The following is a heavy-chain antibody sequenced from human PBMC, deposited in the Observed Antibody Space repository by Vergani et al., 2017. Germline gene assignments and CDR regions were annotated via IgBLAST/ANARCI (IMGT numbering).Heavy chain of an antibody. CDR3: ARTFVYYYDSSGYFDY. V-gene: IGHV4-30-2*01. J-gene: IGHJ4*02. CDR2: IYHSGST. CDR1: GGSISSGGYS. D-gene: IGHD3-22*01. Sequence: QLQLQESGSGLVKPSQTLSLTCAVSGGSISSGGYSWSWIRQPPGKGLEWIGYIYHSGSTYYNPSLKSRVTISVDRSKHQFSLKLSSVTAADTAVYYCARTFVYYYDSSGYFDYWGQGTLVTVSS.